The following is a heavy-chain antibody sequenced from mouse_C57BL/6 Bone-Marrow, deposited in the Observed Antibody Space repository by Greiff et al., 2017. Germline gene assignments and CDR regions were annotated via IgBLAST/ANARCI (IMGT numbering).Heavy chain of an antibody. Sequence: VQLKQSGPELVKPGASVKISCKASGYSFTGYYMNWVKQSPEKSLEWIGEINPSTGGTTYNQKFKAKATLTVDKSSSTAYMQLKSLTSEDSAVYYCASSNWDDFDYWGQGTTLTVSS. CDR1: GYSFTGYY. J-gene: IGHJ2*01. D-gene: IGHD4-1*02. V-gene: IGHV1-42*01. CDR3: ASSNWDDFDY. CDR2: INPSTGGT.